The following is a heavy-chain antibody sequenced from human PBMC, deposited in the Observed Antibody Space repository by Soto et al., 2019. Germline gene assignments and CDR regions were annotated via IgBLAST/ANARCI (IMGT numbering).Heavy chain of an antibody. Sequence: PGGSLRLSCAASGFTFSSYGTHWVRQAPGKGLEWVGRIKSKTDGGTTDYAEPVKGRFAISRDDSNNMVYLQMNSLKIEDTAVYYCTTDSYSTIIIVRFDYWGHGTLVTVSS. V-gene: IGHV3-15*07. CDR2: IKSKTDGGTT. CDR3: TTDSYSTIIIVRFDY. D-gene: IGHD3-22*01. CDR1: GFTFSSYG. J-gene: IGHJ4*01.